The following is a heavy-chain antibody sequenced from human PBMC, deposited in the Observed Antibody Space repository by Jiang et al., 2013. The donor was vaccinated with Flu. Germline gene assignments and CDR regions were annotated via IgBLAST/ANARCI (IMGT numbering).Heavy chain of an antibody. Sequence: SGAEVKKPGSSVKVSCKASGGTFNTYTISWVRQAPGQGLEWMGRIIPLLGVVNYAQKFQGRLTITADKSTTTAYMELSSLRSEDTAVYFCASAGYHVPRDWSDPWGQGSLVVVSS. CDR2: IIPLLGVV. V-gene: IGHV1-69*04. CDR1: GGTFNTYT. D-gene: IGHD2-2*01. J-gene: IGHJ5*02. CDR3: ASAGYHVPRDWSDP.